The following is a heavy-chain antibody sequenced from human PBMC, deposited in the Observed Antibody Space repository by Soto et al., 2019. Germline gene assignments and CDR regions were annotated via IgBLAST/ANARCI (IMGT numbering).Heavy chain of an antibody. D-gene: IGHD1-26*01. J-gene: IGHJ4*02. CDR2: IWYDGSNK. Sequence: PGGSLRLSCAASGFTFSSYGMHWVRQAPGKGLEWVAVIWYDGSNKYYADSVKGRFTISRDNSKNTLSLQMNSLRADDTAVYYCAKDYPRLGVTTNFFDSWGQGT. V-gene: IGHV3-33*06. CDR3: AKDYPRLGVTTNFFDS. CDR1: GFTFSSYG.